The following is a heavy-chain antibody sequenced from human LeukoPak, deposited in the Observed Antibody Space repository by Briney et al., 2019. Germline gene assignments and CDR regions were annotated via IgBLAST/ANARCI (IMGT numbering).Heavy chain of an antibody. CDR2: ISSSSSYI. V-gene: IGHV3-21*01. Sequence: PGGSLRLSCAASGFTFSSYSMSWVRQAPGKGLEWVSSISSSSSYIYYADSVKGRFTISRDNAKNSLYLQMNSLRAEDTAVYYCARDRVVRGASFDYWGQGTLVTVSS. CDR3: ARDRVVRGASFDY. D-gene: IGHD3-10*01. J-gene: IGHJ4*02. CDR1: GFTFSSYS.